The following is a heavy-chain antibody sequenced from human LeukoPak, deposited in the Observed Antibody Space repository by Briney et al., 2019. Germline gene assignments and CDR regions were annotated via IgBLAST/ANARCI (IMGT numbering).Heavy chain of an antibody. D-gene: IGHD3-10*01. CDR1: GFTFSDHY. Sequence: GGSLRLSCAASGFTFSDHYMTWIRQAPGKGLEWISYITTSSSYTNYADSVKGRFTISRDNAKNSPYLQMNSLRVEDTAMYYCARGRLWFGEFTSRGTFDIWGQGTMVTVSS. CDR3: ARGRLWFGEFTSRGTFDI. CDR2: ITTSSSYT. V-gene: IGHV3-11*06. J-gene: IGHJ3*02.